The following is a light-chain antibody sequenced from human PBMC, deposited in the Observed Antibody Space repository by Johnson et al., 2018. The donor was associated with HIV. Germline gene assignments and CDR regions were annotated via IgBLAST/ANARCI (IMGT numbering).Light chain of an antibody. CDR3: GTWDSSLSAGGV. J-gene: IGLJ1*01. CDR1: SSNIGNNY. CDR2: ENN. Sequence: QSVLTQPASVSAASGQKVNISCSGSSSNIGNNYVSWYQQLPGTAHKLLIYENNKRPSGIPDRFSGSKSGTSATLGITGLQTGDEADYYCGTWDSSLSAGGVFGTGTEVTVL. V-gene: IGLV1-51*02.